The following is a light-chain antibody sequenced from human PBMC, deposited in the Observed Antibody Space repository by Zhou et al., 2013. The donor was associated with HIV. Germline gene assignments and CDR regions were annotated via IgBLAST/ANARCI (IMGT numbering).Light chain of an antibody. CDR3: LQHYGYPYT. V-gene: IGKV1-17*03. Sequence: DIQMTQSPSAMSASVGDRVTITCRASQAINNYLAWFQQKPGKAPKRLIYAASSLQTGVPSRFSGRGSGTEFTLTISSLQPEDFATYYCLQHYGYPYTFGQGTKLEL. CDR1: QAINNY. J-gene: IGKJ2*01. CDR2: AAS.